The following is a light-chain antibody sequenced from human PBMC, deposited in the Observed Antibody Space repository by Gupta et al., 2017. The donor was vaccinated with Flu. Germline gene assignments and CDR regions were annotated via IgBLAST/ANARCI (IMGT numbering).Light chain of an antibody. J-gene: IGKJ2*01. CDR2: GAS. CDR3: QQEYSTPFT. V-gene: IGKV4-1*01. CDR1: QSVLYSSNNKNY. Sequence: DIVMTQSPDSLAVSLGERATINCKSSQSVLYSSNNKNYLAWYQQKPGQPPKLLIYGASTREYGVPDRFSGSGYGTDFTLTISSRQAEDVAVYYCQQEYSTPFTFGQGTKMDIK.